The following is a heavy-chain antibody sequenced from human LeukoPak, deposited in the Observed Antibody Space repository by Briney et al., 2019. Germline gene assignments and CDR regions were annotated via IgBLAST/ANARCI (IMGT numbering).Heavy chain of an antibody. V-gene: IGHV3-74*01. J-gene: IGHJ3*02. CDR1: GFTFSSYW. CDR3: ARASWPGSFDI. Sequence: SGGSLRLSCAASGFTFSSYWMHWVRQAPGKGLVWVSSINSDGSSTSYADSVKGRFTISRDNAKNTLYLQMNGLRAEDTAVYYCARASWPGSFDIWGQGTMVTVSS. CDR2: INSDGSST.